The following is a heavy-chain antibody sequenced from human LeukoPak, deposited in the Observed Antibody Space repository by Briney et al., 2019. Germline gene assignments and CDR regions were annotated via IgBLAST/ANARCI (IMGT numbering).Heavy chain of an antibody. Sequence: GGSLRLSCAASGFTFSGYGMHWVRRAPGKGLKWVAVIWYDGSNKYYADSVKGRATISRDNSNNTLYLQMNSLRAEDTAVYYCARGIPQTGVMLDYWGQGTLVTVPS. CDR1: GFTFSGYG. CDR2: IWYDGSNK. J-gene: IGHJ4*02. D-gene: IGHD2-21*01. CDR3: ARGIPQTGVMLDY. V-gene: IGHV3-33*01.